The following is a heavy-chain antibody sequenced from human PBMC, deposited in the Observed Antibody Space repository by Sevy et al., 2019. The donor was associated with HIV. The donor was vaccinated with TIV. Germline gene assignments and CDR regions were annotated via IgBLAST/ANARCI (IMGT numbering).Heavy chain of an antibody. CDR3: ASATFGRNGKDV. D-gene: IGHD3-10*01. CDR2: INSDGSST. V-gene: IGHV3-74*01. J-gene: IGHJ6*02. Sequence: GGSLRLSCAASGFTFSSYWMHWVRQTPGKGLVWVSRINSDGSSTNYADSVKGRFTISRDNAKNTLYLQMNSLRVEDTAVYYCASATFGRNGKDVWGQGTTVTVSS. CDR1: GFTFSSYW.